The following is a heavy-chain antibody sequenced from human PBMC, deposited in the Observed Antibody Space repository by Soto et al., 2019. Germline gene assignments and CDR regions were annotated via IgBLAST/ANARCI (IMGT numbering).Heavy chain of an antibody. J-gene: IGHJ4*02. V-gene: IGHV1-69*06. CDR2: IVPNVGTV. CDR3: ARRDTSGFLRYFDN. Sequence: SVKVSCKASGGTFNNYVINWVRQAPGQGLEWMAGIVPNVGTVNYAQKFRGKVTITADKSTGTAYMELSSLRSEDTALYYCARRDTSGFLRYFDNWGQGTQVTVSS. CDR1: GGTFNNYV. D-gene: IGHD3-3*01.